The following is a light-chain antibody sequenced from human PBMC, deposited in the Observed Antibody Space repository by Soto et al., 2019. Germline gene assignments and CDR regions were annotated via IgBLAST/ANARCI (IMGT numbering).Light chain of an antibody. CDR2: GAS. V-gene: IGKV3-20*01. CDR3: QQYGSSPGT. J-gene: IGKJ1*01. Sequence: ETALTQSPGTLSLSPGERATLSCRASQSVSTSYLAWYQQKPGQAPRLLIYGASSRATGIPDRFSGSGSGTDFTLTISRLEPEDFVVYYCQQYGSSPGTFGQGTKVEIK. CDR1: QSVSTSY.